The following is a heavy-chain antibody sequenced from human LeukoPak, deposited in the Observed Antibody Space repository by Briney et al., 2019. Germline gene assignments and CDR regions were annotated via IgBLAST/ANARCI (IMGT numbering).Heavy chain of an antibody. J-gene: IGHJ4*02. V-gene: IGHV3-15*01. D-gene: IGHD3-10*01. CDR2: IKSKGDGETT. CDR1: GFTFTNAW. CDR3: TTDRGLTMIRGVLVD. Sequence: GGSLRLSCAASGFTFTNAWMTWVRQAPGKGLEWVGRIKSKGDGETTGYAEPVKGRFSMSRDDSAATMYLQMYGLEAEDTAVYYCTTDRGLTMIRGVLVDWGQGALVTVSS.